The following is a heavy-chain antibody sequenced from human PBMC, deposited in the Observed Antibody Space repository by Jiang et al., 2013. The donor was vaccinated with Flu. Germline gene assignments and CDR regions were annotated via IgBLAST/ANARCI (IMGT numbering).Heavy chain of an antibody. Sequence: WVRQAPGQGLEWMGWINPNSGGTNYAQKFQGWVTMTRDTSISTAYMELSRLRSDDTAVYYCARQAEAVAPYYYYGMDVWGQGTTVTVSS. CDR2: INPNSGGT. CDR3: ARQAEAVAPYYYYGMDV. J-gene: IGHJ6*02. D-gene: IGHD6-19*01. V-gene: IGHV1-2*04.